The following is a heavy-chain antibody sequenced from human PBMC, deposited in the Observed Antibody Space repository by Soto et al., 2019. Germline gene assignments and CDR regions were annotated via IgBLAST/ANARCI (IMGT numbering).Heavy chain of an antibody. CDR1: GFTFSSYA. V-gene: IGHV3-30-3*01. D-gene: IGHD6-19*01. CDR3: VESAGKQWPSFDY. J-gene: IGHJ4*02. CDR2: ISYDGSNK. Sequence: GGSLRLSCAASGFTFSSYAMHWVRQAPGKGLEWVAVISYDGSNKYYADSVKGRFTISRDNSEKTLYLQMNSLRVEDTALYYCVESAGKQWPSFDYGGKGPVVTGPS.